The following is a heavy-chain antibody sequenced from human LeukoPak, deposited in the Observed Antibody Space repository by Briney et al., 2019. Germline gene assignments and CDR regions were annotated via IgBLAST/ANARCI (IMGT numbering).Heavy chain of an antibody. V-gene: IGHV3-30*03. CDR1: GFTFSSHD. J-gene: IGHJ4*02. CDR3: ARDRYYYDSSGYLNLDY. Sequence: GGSLRLSCAASGFTFSSHDMHWVRQAPGKGLEWVAIISYDGGKKDYADSVKGRFTISRDNSKNTLYLQMNSLRAEDTAVYYCARDRYYYDSSGYLNLDYWGQGTLVTVSS. D-gene: IGHD3-22*01. CDR2: ISYDGGKK.